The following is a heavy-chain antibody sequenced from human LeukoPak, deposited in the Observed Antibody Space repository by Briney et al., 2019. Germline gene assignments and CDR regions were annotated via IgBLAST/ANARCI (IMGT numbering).Heavy chain of an antibody. CDR3: AGPDFWSGDRYFDY. V-gene: IGHV4-39*01. CDR1: GGSISSSSYY. Sequence: SETLSLTCTVSGGSISSSSYYWGWIRQPPGKGLEWIGSIYYNEITYYNPSLKSRVTISVDTSENQFSLKLSSVTAADTAMYYCAGPDFWSGDRYFDYWGQGTLVTVSS. D-gene: IGHD3-3*01. J-gene: IGHJ4*02. CDR2: IYYNEIT.